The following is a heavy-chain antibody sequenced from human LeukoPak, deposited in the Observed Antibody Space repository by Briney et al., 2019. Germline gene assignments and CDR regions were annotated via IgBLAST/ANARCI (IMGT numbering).Heavy chain of an antibody. V-gene: IGHV4-4*07. CDR2: IYTSGST. Sequence: SETLSLTCTVSGGSFSSYFWNWIRQPAGKGLESIGRIYTSGSTYYNPSLKSRVTMSVDTSKNQFSLKLTSVTAADTAVYYCARGNYDLLTGYIFDSWGQGTLVTVSS. J-gene: IGHJ4*02. D-gene: IGHD3-9*01. CDR3: ARGNYDLLTGYIFDS. CDR1: GGSFSSYF.